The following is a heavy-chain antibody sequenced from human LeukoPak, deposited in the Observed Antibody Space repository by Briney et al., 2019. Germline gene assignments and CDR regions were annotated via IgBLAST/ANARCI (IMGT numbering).Heavy chain of an antibody. V-gene: IGHV1-69*01. D-gene: IGHD5-12*01. CDR3: ARVATMGIWGENSSSLDY. CDR2: IIPIFGTA. CDR1: GGTFSSYA. Sequence: GASVKVSCKASGGTFSSYAISWVRQAPGQGLEWMGGIIPIFGTANYAQKFQGRVTITADESTSTAYMELSSLRSEDTAVYYCARVATMGIWGENSSSLDYWGQGTLVTVSS. J-gene: IGHJ4*02.